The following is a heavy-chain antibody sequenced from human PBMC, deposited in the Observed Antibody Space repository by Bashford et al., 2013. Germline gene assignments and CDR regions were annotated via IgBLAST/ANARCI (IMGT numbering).Heavy chain of an antibody. Sequence: VRQAPGKGAWSGSSGMSGSGGNTYHADSVKGRFTISRDNSKSTLYLQMNSLRAEDTAVYYCAKGGMYNSAWYGTPIDYWGQGILVTVSS. D-gene: IGHD6-19*01. CDR3: AKGGMYNSAWYGTPIDY. V-gene: IGHV3-23*01. CDR2: MSGSGGNT. J-gene: IGHJ4*02.